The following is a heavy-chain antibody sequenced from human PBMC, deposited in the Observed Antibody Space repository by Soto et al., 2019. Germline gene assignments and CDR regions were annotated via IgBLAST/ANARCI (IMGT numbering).Heavy chain of an antibody. V-gene: IGHV4-34*01. Sequence: TLSLTCAVYGGSFSGYYWSWIRQPPGKGLEWIGEINHSGSTNYNPSLKSRVTISVDTSKNQFSLKLSSVTAADTAVYYCARAIFGVVTLNWFDPWGQGTLVTVSS. CDR2: INHSGST. J-gene: IGHJ5*02. D-gene: IGHD3-3*01. CDR3: ARAIFGVVTLNWFDP. CDR1: GGSFSGYY.